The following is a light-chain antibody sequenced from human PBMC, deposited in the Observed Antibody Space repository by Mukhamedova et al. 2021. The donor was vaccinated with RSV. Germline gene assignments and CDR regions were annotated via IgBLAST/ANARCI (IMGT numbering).Light chain of an antibody. V-gene: IGLV2-14*04. CDR3: SSYTSSSTVV. CDR2: DVS. Sequence: GTSSDVGGYNYVSWYQQHPGKAPKLMIYDVSNRPSGVCNRFSGSKSGNTASLTISGLQAEDEADYYCSSYTSSSTVVFGGGTKLTV. CDR1: SSDVGGYNY. J-gene: IGLJ2*01.